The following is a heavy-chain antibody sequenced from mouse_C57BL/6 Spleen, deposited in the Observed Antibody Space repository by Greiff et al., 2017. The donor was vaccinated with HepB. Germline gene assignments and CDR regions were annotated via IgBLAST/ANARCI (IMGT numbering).Heavy chain of an antibody. Sequence: VQLQQPGAELVKPGASVKLSCKASGYTFTSYWMHWVKQRPGQGLEWIGMIHPNSGSTNYNEKFKSKATLTVDKSSSTAYMQLSSLTSEDSAVYYCARRVFYGSREGAMDYWGQGTSVTVSS. J-gene: IGHJ4*01. CDR3: ARRVFYGSREGAMDY. D-gene: IGHD1-1*01. CDR1: GYTFTSYW. V-gene: IGHV1-64*01. CDR2: IHPNSGST.